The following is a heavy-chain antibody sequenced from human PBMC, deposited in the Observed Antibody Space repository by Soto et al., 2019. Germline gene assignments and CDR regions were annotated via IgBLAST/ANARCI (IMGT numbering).Heavy chain of an antibody. CDR1: GDSVSSNSAA. D-gene: IGHD3-9*01. Sequence: SQTLSLTCAISGDSVSSNSAAWNWIRQSPSRGLEWLGRTYYRSKWYNDYAVSVKSRITINPDTSKNQFSLQLNSVTPEDTAVYYCARGLAYYDILTGYSPDYYFDYWGQGTLVTSPQ. V-gene: IGHV6-1*01. CDR2: TYYRSKWYN. J-gene: IGHJ4*02. CDR3: ARGLAYYDILTGYSPDYYFDY.